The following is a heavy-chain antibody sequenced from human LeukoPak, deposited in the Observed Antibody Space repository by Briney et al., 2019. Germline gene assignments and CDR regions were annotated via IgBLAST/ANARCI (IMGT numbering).Heavy chain of an antibody. CDR3: AIEGYCSGGTCYTNWFDT. J-gene: IGHJ5*02. Sequence: GGSLRLSCAASGFTFSSYSMNWVRQAPGKVLEWVSYISSSGSTKYYADSVKGRFTISRDNAQNSLYLQMNSLRDEDTAVYYCAIEGYCSGGTCYTNWFDTWGQGTLVTVSS. CDR2: ISSSGSTK. D-gene: IGHD2-15*01. V-gene: IGHV3-48*02. CDR1: GFTFSSYS.